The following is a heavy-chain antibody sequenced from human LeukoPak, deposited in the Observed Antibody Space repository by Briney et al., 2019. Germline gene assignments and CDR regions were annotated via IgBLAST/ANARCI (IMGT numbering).Heavy chain of an antibody. CDR1: GFIFSNYA. V-gene: IGHV3-23*01. CDR2: ICDRDGDT. CDR3: AKWGDYGILTGYYDSDY. Sequence: GASLRLSCAAPGFIFSNYAMSWVRQAPGKGLEWVSPICDRDGDTYYADSVKGRFTLSRDDTKNTLYLQMNTLRVEDTAVYYCAKWGDYGILTGYYDSDYWGHGTLVTVSS. J-gene: IGHJ4*01. D-gene: IGHD3-9*01.